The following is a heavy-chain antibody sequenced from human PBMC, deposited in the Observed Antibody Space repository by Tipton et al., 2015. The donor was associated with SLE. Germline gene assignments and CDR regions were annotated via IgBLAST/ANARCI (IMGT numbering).Heavy chain of an antibody. CDR3: VGSGPFSSSDP. CDR2: ISGGGGST. CDR1: GFTFRTYS. V-gene: IGHV3-23*01. J-gene: IGHJ5*02. D-gene: IGHD6-19*01. Sequence: SLRLSCAASGFTFRTYSMAWVRQSPGKGLEWVSLISGGGGSTQYADSVKGRFTISRDNAKNSLYLQMNSLRLEDTAIYYCVGSGPFSSSDPWGQGTLVTVSS.